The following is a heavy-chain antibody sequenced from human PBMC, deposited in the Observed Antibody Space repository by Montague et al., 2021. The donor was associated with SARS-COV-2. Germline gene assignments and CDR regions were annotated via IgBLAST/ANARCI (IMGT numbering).Heavy chain of an antibody. CDR3: AKNGGAHGLDV. J-gene: IGHJ6*02. V-gene: IGHV3-7*01. Sequence: SLRLSCAASGFTFSNIWMSWVRLAPGKGLEWVANIKPDESEKNYVDSVKGRFSISRDNAKNSLYLQMDNLRAEDTAIYYCAKNGGAHGLDVWGQGTSVSVSS. CDR1: GFTFSNIW. CDR2: IKPDESEK. D-gene: IGHD4-23*01.